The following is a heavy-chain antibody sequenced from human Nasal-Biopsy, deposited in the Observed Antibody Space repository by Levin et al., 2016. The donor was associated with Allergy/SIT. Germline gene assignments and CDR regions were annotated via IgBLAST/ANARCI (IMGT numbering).Heavy chain of an antibody. CDR3: ATRRCSIDRCYSTSWHNFDY. V-gene: IGHV3-7*01. CDR2: IKKDGSQK. J-gene: IGHJ4*02. CDR1: GFTFSDVW. Sequence: GESLKISCAASGFTFSDVWMNWVRQAPGKGLEWVANIKKDGSQKYYVDPVKGRFTISRDNAKNSVDLQMNSLRAEDTAVYYCATRRCSIDRCYSTSWHNFDYWGRGILVTVSS. D-gene: IGHD2-2*01.